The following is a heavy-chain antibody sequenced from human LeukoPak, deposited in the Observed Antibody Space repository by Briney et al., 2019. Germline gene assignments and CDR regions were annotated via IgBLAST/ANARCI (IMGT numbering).Heavy chain of an antibody. V-gene: IGHV4-30-4*01. CDR3: ARARAYSSSWYYFDY. CDR2: IYHSEIT. Sequence: SEPLSLTCTVSGGPISSGDYYWTSIRPPPGKGMEWIEHIYHSEITYYNTSLKSRVTFLVDASKHQFSLKVNSVTAADTAVYHCARARAYSSSWYYFDYWGQGTLVTVSS. CDR1: GGPISSGDYY. D-gene: IGHD6-13*01. J-gene: IGHJ4*02.